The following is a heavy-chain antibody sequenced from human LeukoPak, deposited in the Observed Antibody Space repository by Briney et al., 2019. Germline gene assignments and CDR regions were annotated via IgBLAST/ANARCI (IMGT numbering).Heavy chain of an antibody. Sequence: SETLSLTCAVYGGSFSGYYWSWIRQPPGKGLAWIGEINHSGSTNYNPSLKSRVTISVDTSKNQFSLKLSSVTAADTAVYYCARPVAVAGMNDYWGQGTLVTVSS. D-gene: IGHD6-19*01. J-gene: IGHJ4*02. CDR1: GGSFSGYY. CDR2: INHSGST. V-gene: IGHV4-34*01. CDR3: ARPVAVAGMNDY.